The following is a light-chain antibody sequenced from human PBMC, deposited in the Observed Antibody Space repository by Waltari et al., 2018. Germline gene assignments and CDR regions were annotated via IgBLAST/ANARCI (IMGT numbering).Light chain of an antibody. Sequence: EIVFTQSPGTLSLSPGERATLSYRASQSVSNMLAWYQQKPVQAPRLLIYDTPNRATGIPARFSGSGSGTDFTLTISSLEPEDFAVYYCQQRSNWPPTFGQGTKVEI. CDR3: QQRSNWPPT. J-gene: IGKJ1*01. CDR2: DTP. V-gene: IGKV3-11*01. CDR1: QSVSNM.